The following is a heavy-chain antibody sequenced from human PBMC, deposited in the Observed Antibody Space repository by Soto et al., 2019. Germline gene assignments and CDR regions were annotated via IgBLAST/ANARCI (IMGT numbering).Heavy chain of an antibody. CDR2: ISKSYYT. J-gene: IGHJ4*01. V-gene: IGHV3-21*06. Sequence: GGSLRLSCTVSGFAFNNYRINRVRQAPGKGLEWVSSISKSYYTYYSDSVKGRFTISRDNAKNSVSLHRNTLRVEDTAVYYCAREDSIIIPAVSDFWGQGTLVSSSS. D-gene: IGHD2-2*01. CDR3: AREDSIIIPAVSDF. CDR1: GFAFNNYR.